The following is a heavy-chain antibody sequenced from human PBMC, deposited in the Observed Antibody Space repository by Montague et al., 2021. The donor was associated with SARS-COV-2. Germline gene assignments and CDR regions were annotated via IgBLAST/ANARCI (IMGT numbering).Heavy chain of an antibody. CDR3: AREAPGRCSGGSCSLDNWFDP. CDR1: GGSISSYY. V-gene: IGHV4-59*12. CDR2: IYYSGST. D-gene: IGHD2-15*01. J-gene: IGHJ5*02. Sequence: SETLSLTCTVSGGSISSYYWSWIRQPPGKGLEWIGYIYYSGSTNYNPSLKSRVTISVDTSKNQFSLKLSSVTAADTAVYSCAREAPGRCSGGSCSLDNWFDPWGQGTLVAVSS.